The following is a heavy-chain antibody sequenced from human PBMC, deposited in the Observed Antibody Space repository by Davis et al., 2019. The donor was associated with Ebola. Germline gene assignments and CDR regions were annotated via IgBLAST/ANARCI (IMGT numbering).Heavy chain of an antibody. V-gene: IGHV1-46*01. CDR3: ARDGDIVVVPAAPPDY. CDR2: INPSGGST. Sequence: ASVKVSCKASGYTFTSYYMHWVRQAPGQGLEWMGIINPSGGSTSYAQKFQGRVTMTRDTSTSTVYMELSSLRSEDTAVYYCARDGDIVVVPAAPPDYWGQGTLVAVSS. D-gene: IGHD2-2*01. J-gene: IGHJ4*02. CDR1: GYTFTSYY.